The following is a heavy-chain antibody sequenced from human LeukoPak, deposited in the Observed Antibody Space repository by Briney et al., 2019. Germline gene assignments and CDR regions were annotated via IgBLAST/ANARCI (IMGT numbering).Heavy chain of an antibody. J-gene: IGHJ4*02. CDR3: AKVSGYCTNGVCFSYY. CDR2: ISYDGSNK. D-gene: IGHD2-8*01. Sequence: GRSLRLSCAASGFTFSSYGMHWVRQAPGKGLEWVAFISYDGSNKYYADSVKGRFTISRDNSKNTLYLQMNSLRAEDTAVYYCAKVSGYCTNGVCFSYYWGQGTLVTVSS. V-gene: IGHV3-30*18. CDR1: GFTFSSYG.